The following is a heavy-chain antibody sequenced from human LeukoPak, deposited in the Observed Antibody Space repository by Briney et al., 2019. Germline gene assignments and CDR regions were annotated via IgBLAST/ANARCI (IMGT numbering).Heavy chain of an antibody. CDR2: IIPIFGTA. V-gene: IGHV1-69*06. D-gene: IGHD3-10*01. Sequence: SVKVSCKASGGTFSSYAISWVRQAPGQGLEWMGGIIPIFGTANYAQKFQGRVTITADKSTSTAYMELSSLRSEDTAVYYCAGERGYYYGSGSPSDPWGQGTLVTVSS. J-gene: IGHJ5*02. CDR1: GGTFSSYA. CDR3: AGERGYYYGSGSPSDP.